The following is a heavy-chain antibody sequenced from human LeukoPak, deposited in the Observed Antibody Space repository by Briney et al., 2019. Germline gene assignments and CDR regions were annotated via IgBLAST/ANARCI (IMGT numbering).Heavy chain of an antibody. Sequence: PGGSLRLSCIASGFTFDDYAMHWVRQAPGKGLEWVSGISWNSGSIGYADSVKGRFTISRDNAKNSLHLQMNSLRAEDTALYYCAKDWWLRYFEQYAFDIWGQGTMVTVSS. V-gene: IGHV3-9*01. D-gene: IGHD3-9*01. J-gene: IGHJ3*02. CDR1: GFTFDDYA. CDR3: AKDWWLRYFEQYAFDI. CDR2: ISWNSGSI.